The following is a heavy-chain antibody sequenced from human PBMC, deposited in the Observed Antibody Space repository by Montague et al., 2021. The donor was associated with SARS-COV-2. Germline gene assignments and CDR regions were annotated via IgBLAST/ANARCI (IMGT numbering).Heavy chain of an antibody. D-gene: IGHD6-13*01. CDR2: ISGSGGST. CDR1: GFTFSSYA. V-gene: IGHV3-23*01. Sequence: SLRLSCAASGFTFSSYAMSWVRQAPGKGLEWVSAISGSGGSTYYADSVXGRFTISRDNSKNTLYLQMNSLRAEDTAVYYCAKVGSSWYHGYYYGMDVWGQRDHGHRLL. CDR3: AKVGSSWYHGYYYGMDV. J-gene: IGHJ6*04.